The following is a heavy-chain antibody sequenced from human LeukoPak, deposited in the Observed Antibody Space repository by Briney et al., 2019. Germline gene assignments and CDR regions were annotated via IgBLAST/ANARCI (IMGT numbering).Heavy chain of an antibody. CDR3: ASSGAGGGSLF. CDR1: GGSISSYY. CDR2: IYYSGST. V-gene: IGHV4-59*01. J-gene: IGHJ4*02. Sequence: TSETLPLTCTVSGGSISSYYWSWIRQPPGKGLEWIGYIYYSGSTNYNPSLKSRVTISVDTSKNQFSLKLSSVTAADTAVYYCASSGAGGGSLFWGQGTLVTVSS. D-gene: IGHD3-16*02.